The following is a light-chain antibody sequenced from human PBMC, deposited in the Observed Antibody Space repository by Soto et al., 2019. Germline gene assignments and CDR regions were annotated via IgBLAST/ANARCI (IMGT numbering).Light chain of an antibody. CDR3: QQYGSSPIT. V-gene: IGKV3-20*01. Sequence: EVLWTQSPGTLSFSPGERATLSFRASQSFSSIYLAWYQQKPGQAPSLLIYATSSRATGIPDRFSGSGSGTDFSLTISRLEPEDFAVYYCQQYGSSPITFGQGTRLEIK. CDR1: QSFSSIY. J-gene: IGKJ5*01. CDR2: ATS.